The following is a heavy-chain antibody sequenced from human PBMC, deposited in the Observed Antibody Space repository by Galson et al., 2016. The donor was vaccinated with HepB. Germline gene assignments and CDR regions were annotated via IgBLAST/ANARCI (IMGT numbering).Heavy chain of an antibody. CDR2: IDPSDSYT. CDR1: GYTFTIYW. J-gene: IGHJ4*02. CDR3: ARLGTTTVTKFDY. D-gene: IGHD4-17*01. V-gene: IGHV5-10-1*01. Sequence: QSGAEVKKPGESLKISCKGSGYTFTIYWIAWVRQMPGKGLEWMGRIDPSDSYTNYSPSFEGHVTISTNKSINTAYLQWSSLKASDTAMYYCARLGTTTVTKFDYWGQGTPVTVST.